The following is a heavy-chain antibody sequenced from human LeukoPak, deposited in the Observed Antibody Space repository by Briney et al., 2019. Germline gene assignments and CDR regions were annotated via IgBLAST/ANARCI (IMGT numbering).Heavy chain of an antibody. D-gene: IGHD7-27*01. CDR2: MNPNSGNT. J-gene: IGHJ6*03. CDR1: GYTFTSYD. V-gene: IGHV1-8*01. Sequence: ASVKDSCKASGYTFTSYDINWVRQATGQGLEWMGWMNPNSGNTGYAQKFQGRVTMTRNTSISTAYMELSSLRSEDTAVYYCARGENWGAPYYYYYMDVWGKGTTVTVSS. CDR3: ARGENWGAPYYYYYMDV.